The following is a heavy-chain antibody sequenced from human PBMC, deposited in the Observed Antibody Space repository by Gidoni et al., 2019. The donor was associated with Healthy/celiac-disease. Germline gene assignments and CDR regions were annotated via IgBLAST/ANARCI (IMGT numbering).Heavy chain of an antibody. Sequence: QVQLQESGPALVKPSETLSLTRAVSGYSISSGYYWGWIRQPPGKGLEWIGSIYHSGGTYYNPSLKSRVTISVDTSKNQFSLKLSSVTAADTAVDYCARDGGATTFPPEAFDIWGQGTMVTVSS. D-gene: IGHD4-17*01. J-gene: IGHJ3*02. V-gene: IGHV4-38-2*02. CDR2: IYHSGGT. CDR1: GYSISSGYY. CDR3: ARDGGATTFPPEAFDI.